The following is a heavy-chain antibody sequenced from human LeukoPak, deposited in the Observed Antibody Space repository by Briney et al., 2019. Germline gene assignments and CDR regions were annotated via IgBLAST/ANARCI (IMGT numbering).Heavy chain of an antibody. CDR3: ARSPFEGYCSSTSCPYFDY. Sequence: GESLKISCKGSGYSFTSYWIGWVRQMPGKGLEWMGIIYPGDSDTRYSPSFQGQVTISADKSISTAYLQWSSLKASDTAMYYYARSPFEGYCSSTSCPYFDYWGQGTLVTVSS. CDR2: IYPGDSDT. CDR1: GYSFTSYW. J-gene: IGHJ4*02. D-gene: IGHD2-2*01. V-gene: IGHV5-51*01.